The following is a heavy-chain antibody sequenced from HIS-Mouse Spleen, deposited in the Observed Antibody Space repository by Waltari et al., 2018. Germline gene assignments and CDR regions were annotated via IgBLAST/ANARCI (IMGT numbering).Heavy chain of an antibody. CDR3: ARDYGGATPYFDY. J-gene: IGHJ4*02. V-gene: IGHV1-2*02. D-gene: IGHD1-26*01. CDR1: GYTFTGYY. CDR2: INPNSGGT. Sequence: QVQLVQSGAEVKKPGASVKVSCKASGYTFTGYYMHWVRQAPGQGLEWMGWINPNSGGTNYAQKCQGRVTMTRDTSISTAYMELSRLRSDDTAVYYCARDYGGATPYFDYWGQGTLVTVSS.